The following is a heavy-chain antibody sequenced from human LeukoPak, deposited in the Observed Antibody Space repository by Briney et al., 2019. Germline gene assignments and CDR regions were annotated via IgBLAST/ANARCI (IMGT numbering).Heavy chain of an antibody. D-gene: IGHD3-10*01. J-gene: IGHJ6*02. CDR1: GYTSTSYG. CDR2: ISAYNGNT. V-gene: IGHV1-18*01. CDR3: ARDPPYYGSMDV. Sequence: GGSVKVSCKASGYTSTSYGISWVRQAPGQVLEWMGWISAYNGNTNYAQKLQGRVTMTTDTSTSTAYMELRSLRSGDTAVYYCARDPPYYGSMDVWGQGTTVTVSS.